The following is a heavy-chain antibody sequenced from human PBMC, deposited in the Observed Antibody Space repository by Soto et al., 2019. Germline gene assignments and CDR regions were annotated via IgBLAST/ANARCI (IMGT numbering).Heavy chain of an antibody. CDR1: GFTFSSYA. V-gene: IGHV3-30-3*01. D-gene: IGHD6-19*01. CDR3: ARETYSSGWTPTFDY. CDR2: ISYDGSNK. Sequence: QVQLVESGGGVVQPGRSLRLSCAASGFTFSSYAMHWVRQAPGKGLEWVAVISYDGSNKYYADSVKGRFTISRDNSKNPLYLQMNRLRAEDTAVYYCARETYSSGWTPTFDYWGQGTLVTVSS. J-gene: IGHJ4*02.